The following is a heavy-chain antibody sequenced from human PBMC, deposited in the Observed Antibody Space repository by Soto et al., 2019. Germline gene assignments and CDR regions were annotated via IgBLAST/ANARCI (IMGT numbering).Heavy chain of an antibody. CDR3: ARGLSAFDI. CDR2: IYYSGST. J-gene: IGHJ3*02. Sequence: SETLSLTCTVSGGSISSCDYYWIWIRQPPGKGLEWIGYIYYSGSTYYNPSLKSRVTISVDTSKNQFSLKLSSVTAADTAVYYCARGLSAFDIWGQGAMVTVSS. D-gene: IGHD3-16*01. CDR1: GGSISSCDYY. V-gene: IGHV4-30-4*01.